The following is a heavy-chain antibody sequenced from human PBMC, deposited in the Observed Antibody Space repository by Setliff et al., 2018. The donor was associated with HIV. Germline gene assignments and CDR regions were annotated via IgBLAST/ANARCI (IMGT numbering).Heavy chain of an antibody. Sequence: PGGSLRLSCAASGFTFSNYAMSWVRQAPGEGLEWVSAILSTGERTFYADSVKGRFTISRDNSKNTVYLQMNSLITEDTALYYCTTAVAQNWYGSGNENYWGQGTLVTVSS. CDR3: TTAVAQNWYGSGNENY. CDR2: ILSTGERT. V-gene: IGHV3-23*01. D-gene: IGHD3-10*01. CDR1: GFTFSNYA. J-gene: IGHJ4*02.